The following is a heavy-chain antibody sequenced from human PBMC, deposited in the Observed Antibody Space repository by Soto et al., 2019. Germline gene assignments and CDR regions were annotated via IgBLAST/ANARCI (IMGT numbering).Heavy chain of an antibody. CDR1: GRSMSGYY. J-gene: IGHJ4*02. V-gene: IGHV4-4*07. D-gene: IGHD3-9*01. CDR2: IYTSGTT. Sequence: PSETLSLTCTVSGRSMSGYYRGWIRQPAGERLEWIGRIYTSGTTDFNPSLKGRVTMSVDTSKNQFSLKLTSVTAADTALYYCAREDYYDTGYYVVWGQGTQVTVSS. CDR3: AREDYYDTGYYVV.